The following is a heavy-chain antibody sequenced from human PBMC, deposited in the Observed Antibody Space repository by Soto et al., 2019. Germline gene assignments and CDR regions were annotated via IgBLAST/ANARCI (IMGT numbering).Heavy chain of an antibody. CDR3: AKDMSTGWPKYFDY. CDR2: ISWNGGII. CDR1: GFTYDDHG. Sequence: EVQLVESGGGLVQPGTSLRLSCAASGFTYDDHGMHWVRQAPGKGLEWVSGISWNGGIIGYVDSVKGRFTIARDNAKKSLYLQMNSLRVEDTALYYCAKDMSTGWPKYFDYWGQGTLVTVSS. J-gene: IGHJ4*02. V-gene: IGHV3-9*01. D-gene: IGHD6-19*01.